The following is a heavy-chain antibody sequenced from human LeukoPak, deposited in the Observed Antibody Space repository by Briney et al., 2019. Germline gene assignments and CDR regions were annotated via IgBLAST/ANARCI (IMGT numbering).Heavy chain of an antibody. CDR1: GFTFSSYE. V-gene: IGHV3-48*03. D-gene: IGHD6-19*01. J-gene: IGHJ4*02. CDR3: AKGPPSIAVAGLFDY. CDR2: ISGSGNTI. Sequence: PGGSLRLSCAASGFTFSSYEMNWVRQAPGKGLEWVSYISGSGNTIYYADSVKGRFTISRDNARNSLSLQMNSLRAEDTAVYYCAKGPPSIAVAGLFDYWGQGSLVTVSP.